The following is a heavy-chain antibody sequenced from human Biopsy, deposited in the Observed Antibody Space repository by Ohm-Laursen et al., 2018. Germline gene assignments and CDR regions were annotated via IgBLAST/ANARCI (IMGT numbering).Heavy chain of an antibody. J-gene: IGHJ4*02. CDR1: GFTFSDYY. D-gene: IGHD3-10*01. V-gene: IGHV3-11*01. CDR2: ISGSGTTI. Sequence: LSCAASGFTFSDYYMSWIRQAPGNGLERLSYISGSGTTIFYADSVKGRFTVSRDNAKNSLYLQMNSLTVEDTAVYYCARDGAGSYHDYWGQGTLVTVSS. CDR3: ARDGAGSYHDY.